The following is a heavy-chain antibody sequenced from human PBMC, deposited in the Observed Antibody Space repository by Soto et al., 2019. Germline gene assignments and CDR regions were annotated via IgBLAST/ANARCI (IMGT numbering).Heavy chain of an antibody. D-gene: IGHD3-9*01. CDR2: INPNSGGT. J-gene: IGHJ6*02. Sequence: ASVKVSCKASGYTFTGYYMHWVRQAPGQGLEWMGWINPNSGGTNYAQKFQGWVTMTRDTSISTAYMELSRLRSDDTAVYYCARSITPNIVTGRYYYYGMDVWGQGTTVTVSS. CDR3: ARSITPNIVTGRYYYYGMDV. V-gene: IGHV1-2*04. CDR1: GYTFTGYY.